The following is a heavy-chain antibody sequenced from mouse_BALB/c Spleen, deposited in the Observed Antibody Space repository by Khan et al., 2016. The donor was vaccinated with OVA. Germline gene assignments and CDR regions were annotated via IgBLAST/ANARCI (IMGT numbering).Heavy chain of an antibody. D-gene: IGHD2-1*01. CDR2: IWTGGST. CDR3: ARYYGNYGWYFDV. J-gene: IGHJ1*01. V-gene: IGHV2-9*02. Sequence: QIQLVQSGPGLVAPSQSLSITCTVSGFSLTSYGVHWVRQPPGKGLEWLGVIWTGGSTNYNSALMSRLSISKDNSKSQVFLKMNSLQTDDTAMYYCARYYGNYGWYFDVWGAGTTVTVPS. CDR1: GFSLTSYG.